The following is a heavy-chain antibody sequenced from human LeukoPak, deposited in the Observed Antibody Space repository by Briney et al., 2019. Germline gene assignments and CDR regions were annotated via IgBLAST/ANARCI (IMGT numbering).Heavy chain of an antibody. CDR3: ARDDRYDSSGYYINDAFDI. J-gene: IGHJ3*02. V-gene: IGHV4-38-2*02. D-gene: IGHD3-22*01. Sequence: SETLSLTCTVSGYSISSGYYWGWIRQPPGKGLEWIGSIYHSGSSYYNPSLKSRVTISVDTSKNQFSLKLSSVTAADTAVYYCARDDRYDSSGYYINDAFDIWGQGTMVTVSS. CDR2: IYHSGSS. CDR1: GYSISSGYY.